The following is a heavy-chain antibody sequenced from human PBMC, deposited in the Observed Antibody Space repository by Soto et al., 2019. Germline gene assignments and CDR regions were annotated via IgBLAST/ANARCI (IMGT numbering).Heavy chain of an antibody. Sequence: GASVKVSCKASGYTFTSYGISWVRQAPGQGLEWMGWISAYNGNTNYAQKLQGRVTMTTDTSTSTAYMELRSLRSDDTAVYYCTTDLEFGELSYFDYWGQGTLVTVSS. D-gene: IGHD3-10*01. J-gene: IGHJ4*02. V-gene: IGHV1-18*01. CDR2: ISAYNGNT. CDR1: GYTFTSYG. CDR3: TTDLEFGELSYFDY.